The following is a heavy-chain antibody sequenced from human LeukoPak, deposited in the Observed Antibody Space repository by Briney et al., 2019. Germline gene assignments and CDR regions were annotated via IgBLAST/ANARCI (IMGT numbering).Heavy chain of an antibody. D-gene: IGHD1-1*01. J-gene: IGHJ3*02. CDR1: GFTFSSYW. CDR2: INQDGSEK. V-gene: IGHV3-7*01. Sequence: GGSLRLSCAASGFTFSSYWMSWVRQAPGKGLEWVANINQDGSEKYSVDSVKGRFTISRDNAKNSLYLQMNSLRVEDTAVYYCARSPPLWNGDAFDIWGQGTMFTVSS. CDR3: ARSPPLWNGDAFDI.